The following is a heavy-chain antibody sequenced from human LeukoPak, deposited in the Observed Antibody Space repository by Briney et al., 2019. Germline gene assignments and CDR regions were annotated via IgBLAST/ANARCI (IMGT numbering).Heavy chain of an antibody. D-gene: IGHD3-10*01. CDR3: ARVLVVRGLINWFDP. V-gene: IGHV1-2*02. J-gene: IGHJ5*02. Sequence: GASVKVSCKASGYTFTDYYMHWVRQAPGQGLEWMGWINPKSGGTYSPQNFQGRVSMTRDTSISTAYMDLSSLRSDDTAVYYCARVLVVRGLINWFDPWGQGTLVTVSS. CDR1: GYTFTDYY. CDR2: INPKSGGT.